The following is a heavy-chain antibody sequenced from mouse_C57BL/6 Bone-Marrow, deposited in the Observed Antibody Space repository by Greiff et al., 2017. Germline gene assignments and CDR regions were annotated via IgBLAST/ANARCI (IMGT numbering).Heavy chain of an antibody. Sequence: VQLQESGPELVKPGASVKLSCKASGYAFSSSWMNWVKQRPGKGLEWIGRIYPGDGDTNYNGKFKGKATLTADKSSSTAYMQRSSLTSEDSAVYFCARGDYSYAMDYWGQGTSVTVSS. D-gene: IGHD2-12*01. CDR1: GYAFSSSW. CDR3: ARGDYSYAMDY. CDR2: IYPGDGDT. J-gene: IGHJ4*01. V-gene: IGHV1-82*01.